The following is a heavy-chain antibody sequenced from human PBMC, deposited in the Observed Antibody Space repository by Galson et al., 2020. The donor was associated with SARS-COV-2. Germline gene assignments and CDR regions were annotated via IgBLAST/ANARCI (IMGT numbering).Heavy chain of an antibody. CDR1: GGSVSSGSHY. V-gene: IGHV4-61*03. J-gene: IGHJ4*02. D-gene: IGHD6-13*01. CDR3: ARDYVAAAGTGGLGY. CDR2: VYSTGSA. Sequence: SQTLSLTCAISGGSVSSGSHYWNWLRQPPGKGLEWIGYVYSTGSANYAPSLKSRVTISLDTSASHFSLRLSSVTAADTAVYYCARDYVAAAGTGGLGYWGLGTLVTVSA.